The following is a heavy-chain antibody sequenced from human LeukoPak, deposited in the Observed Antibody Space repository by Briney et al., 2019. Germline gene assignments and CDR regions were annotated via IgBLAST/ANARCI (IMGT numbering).Heavy chain of an antibody. CDR1: GFTFSSYW. CDR2: INQDGSKK. J-gene: IGHJ4*02. D-gene: IGHD5-18*01. V-gene: IGHV3-7*01. CDR3: ASFGDGMDSYGYSLKDSFDY. Sequence: GGSLRLSCAASGFTFSSYWMSWVRQAPGKGMEWVANINQDGSKKYYVDSVRGRFTISRDDAKNSVYLQMNSLRAEDTAVYYCASFGDGMDSYGYSLKDSFDYWGQGTLATVSS.